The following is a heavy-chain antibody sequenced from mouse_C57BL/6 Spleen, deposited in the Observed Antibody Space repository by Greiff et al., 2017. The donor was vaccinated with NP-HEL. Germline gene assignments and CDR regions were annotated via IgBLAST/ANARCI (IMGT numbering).Heavy chain of an antibody. J-gene: IGHJ2*01. V-gene: IGHV1-64*01. Sequence: QVQLQQPGAELVKPGASVKLSCKASGYTFTSYWMHWVKQRPGQGLEWIGMIHPNSGSTNYNEKFKSKATLTVDKSSSTAYMQLSSLTSEDSAVYYCARSEELLGLDFDYWGQGTTLTVSS. CDR3: ARSEELLGLDFDY. D-gene: IGHD4-1*01. CDR1: GYTFTSYW. CDR2: IHPNSGST.